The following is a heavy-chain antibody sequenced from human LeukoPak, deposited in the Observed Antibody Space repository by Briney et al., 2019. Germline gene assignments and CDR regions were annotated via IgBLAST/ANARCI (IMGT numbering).Heavy chain of an antibody. J-gene: IGHJ4*02. V-gene: IGHV3-23*01. CDR1: GFTFSSYA. D-gene: IGHD6-19*01. CDR2: ISGSGGST. CDR3: AKDSSGWYAEVWGY. Sequence: GGSLRLSCAASGFTFSSYAMSWVRQAPGKGLGWVSAISGSGGSTYYADSVKGRFTISRDNSKNTLYLQMNSLRAEDTAVYYCAKDSSGWYAEVWGYWGQGTLVTVSS.